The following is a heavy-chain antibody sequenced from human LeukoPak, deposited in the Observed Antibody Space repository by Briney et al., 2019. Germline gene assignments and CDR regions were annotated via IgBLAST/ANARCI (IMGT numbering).Heavy chain of an antibody. J-gene: IGHJ4*02. CDR3: ARDARPSYDTSGYYFPGDY. CDR1: GYTFTSFY. CDR2: INPSGGTT. Sequence: GASVKVSCKVSGYTFTSFYIHWVRQAPGQGLEWMAIINPSGGTTRYAQKFQGRVTMTRDTSTSTVYMELSSLRSEDTAVYYCARDARPSYDTSGYYFPGDYWGQGTLVTVSS. D-gene: IGHD3-22*01. V-gene: IGHV1-46*01.